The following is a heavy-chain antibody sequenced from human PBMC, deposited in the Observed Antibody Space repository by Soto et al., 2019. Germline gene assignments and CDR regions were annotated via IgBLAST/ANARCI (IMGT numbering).Heavy chain of an antibody. Sequence: SETLSLTCTVSCGSISSSSYYWGWFRQPPGKGLEWIGSIYYSGSAYYNPSLKSRVTISIDTSKNQFSLRLNSVTAADTAVFYLARSGFEKVRKNTLCMDVWGKGTTVTVS. CDR2: IYYSGSA. CDR1: CGSISSSSYY. D-gene: IGHD3-10*01. J-gene: IGHJ6*04. CDR3: ARSGFEKVRKNTLCMDV. V-gene: IGHV4-39*01.